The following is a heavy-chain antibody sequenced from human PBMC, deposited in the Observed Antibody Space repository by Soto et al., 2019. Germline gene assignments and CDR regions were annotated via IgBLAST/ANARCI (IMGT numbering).Heavy chain of an antibody. D-gene: IGHD3-9*01. V-gene: IGHV3-30*18. CDR2: LSNDGSNE. J-gene: IGHJ6*02. CDR1: GFTFSSYG. CDR3: EKDLRRAFYGMDV. Sequence: QVQLVESGGGVVQPGRSLRLSCVASGFTFSSYGMHWVRQAPGKGLEWVTLLSNDGSNEYYADSVKGRFTISRDNSKNTLYLQMNSLRAEDTAVYYCEKDLRRAFYGMDVWGQGTTVTVSS.